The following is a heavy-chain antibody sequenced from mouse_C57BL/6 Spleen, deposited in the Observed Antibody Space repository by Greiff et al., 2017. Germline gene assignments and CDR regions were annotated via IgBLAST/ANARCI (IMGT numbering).Heavy chain of an antibody. V-gene: IGHV1-82*01. Sequence: VQLQQSGPELVKPGASVKISCKASGYAFSSSWMHWVKQRPGKGLEWIGRIYPGDGDTNYNGKFKGKATLTADKSSSTAYVQLSSLTAEDSAVYFCEGSSYGDWGHGTTLTVSS. CDR2: IYPGDGDT. J-gene: IGHJ2*01. CDR3: EGSSYGD. D-gene: IGHD1-1*01. CDR1: GYAFSSSW.